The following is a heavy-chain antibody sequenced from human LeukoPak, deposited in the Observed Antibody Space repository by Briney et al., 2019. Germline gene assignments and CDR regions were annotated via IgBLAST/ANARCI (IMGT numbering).Heavy chain of an antibody. J-gene: IGHJ3*02. D-gene: IGHD3-10*01. Sequence: PSETLSLTCTVSGGSISSGDYYWSWIRQPPGKGLEWIGYIYYSGSTYYNPSLKSRVTISVDTSKNQFSLKLSSVTAADTAVHYCARAIYGSGSSDAFDIWGQGTMVTVSS. CDR2: IYYSGST. CDR3: ARAIYGSGSSDAFDI. CDR1: GGSISSGDYY. V-gene: IGHV4-30-4*01.